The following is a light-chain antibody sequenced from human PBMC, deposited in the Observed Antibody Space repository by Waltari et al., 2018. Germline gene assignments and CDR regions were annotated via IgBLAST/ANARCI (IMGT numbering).Light chain of an antibody. V-gene: IGKV4-1*01. CDR2: WAS. CDR3: QQCYSTPYS. CDR1: QSLFYSSNNKDY. J-gene: IGKJ2*03. Sequence: DIVMTQSPDSLAVSLGERVTINCKSSQSLFYSSNNKDYLAWYQQKPGQAPKLVIYWASTRQSGVPTRFSGSRSGTDFTLTISGLRAEDVAVYYCQQCYSTPYSFGQGTKVEIK.